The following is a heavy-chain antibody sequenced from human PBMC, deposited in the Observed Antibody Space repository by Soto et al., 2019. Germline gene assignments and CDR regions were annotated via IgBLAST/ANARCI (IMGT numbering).Heavy chain of an antibody. V-gene: IGHV3-21*01. CDR2: ISSSSSYI. Sequence: LRLSCAASGFTLSSYIMNLVRQAPGPGLEWVSSISSSSSYIYYADSVKSRFTISRDNAKNSLYLQMNSLRAEETAAYYCARYRITIFGVVTKTHYGMDVWGQGTTVTVSS. D-gene: IGHD3-3*01. CDR1: GFTLSSYI. J-gene: IGHJ6*02. CDR3: ARYRITIFGVVTKTHYGMDV.